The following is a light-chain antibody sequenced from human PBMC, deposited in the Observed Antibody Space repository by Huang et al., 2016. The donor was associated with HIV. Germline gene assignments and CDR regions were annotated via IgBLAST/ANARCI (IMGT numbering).Light chain of an antibody. CDR2: VAS. Sequence: DIVMTQSPDSLAVSLGERATLNCKSSQSLLYRSNNKNYLAWYQQKPGQPPKLLIYVASTRECGVPDRFSGGGSGTDFTLTISSLQAEDVAVYHCQQFYSTPITFGQGTRLEIK. CDR1: QSLLYRSNNKNY. J-gene: IGKJ5*01. CDR3: QQFYSTPIT. V-gene: IGKV4-1*01.